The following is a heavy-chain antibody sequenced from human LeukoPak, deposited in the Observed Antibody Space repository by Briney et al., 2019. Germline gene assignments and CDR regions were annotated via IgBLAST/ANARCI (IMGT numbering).Heavy chain of an antibody. CDR2: INPNSGGT. J-gene: IGHJ4*02. D-gene: IGHD3-16*01. V-gene: IGHV1-2*02. CDR3: ARDLPGDDYVWGVDY. Sequence: ASVKVSCKTSGYTFTGYYMHWVRQAPGQGLEWMGWINPNSGGTNYAQKFQGRVTMTRDTSISTAYMELSRLRSDDTAVYYCARDLPGDDYVWGVDYWGQGTLVTVSS. CDR1: GYTFTGYY.